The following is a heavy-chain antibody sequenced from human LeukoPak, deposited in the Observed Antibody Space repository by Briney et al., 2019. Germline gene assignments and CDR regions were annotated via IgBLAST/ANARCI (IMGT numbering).Heavy chain of an antibody. J-gene: IGHJ4*02. V-gene: IGHV1-8*01. CDR2: MNPNSGNT. D-gene: IGHD3-9*01. Sequence: ASVKVSCKASGYTFTGYDINWVRQATGQGLEWMGWMNPNSGNTGYAQKFQGRVTMTRNTSISTAYMELSSLRSEDTAVYYCARIPNGALRHFDWLSPPSDYWGQGTLVTVSS. CDR1: GYTFTGYD. CDR3: ARIPNGALRHFDWLSPPSDY.